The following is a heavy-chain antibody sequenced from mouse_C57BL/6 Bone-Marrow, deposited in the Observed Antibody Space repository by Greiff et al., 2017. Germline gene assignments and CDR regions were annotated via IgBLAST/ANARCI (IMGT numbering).Heavy chain of an antibody. Sequence: VQLQQSGAELVKPGASVKLSCKASGYTFTSYWMHWVKQRPGQGLEWIGMIHPNSGSTNYNEKFKSKATLTVDNSSSTAYMQLSSLTSEDSAVYYCAREDYGSSHGDAMDYWGQGTSVTVSS. CDR1: GYTFTSYW. J-gene: IGHJ4*01. CDR3: AREDYGSSHGDAMDY. V-gene: IGHV1-64*01. CDR2: IHPNSGST. D-gene: IGHD1-1*01.